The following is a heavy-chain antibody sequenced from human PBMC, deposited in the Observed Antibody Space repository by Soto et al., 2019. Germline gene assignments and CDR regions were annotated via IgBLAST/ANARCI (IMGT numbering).Heavy chain of an antibody. Sequence: KPSETLSLTCTVSGGSVSSGSYYWSWIRQPPGKGLEWIGYISYSGSTNYNPSLKSRVTISVDTSKNQFSLKLSSVTAADTAVYYCARDSSEAVAGINYLDPLDKGNLVA. CDR3: ARDSSEAVAGINYLDP. CDR1: GGSVSSGSYY. CDR2: ISYSGST. V-gene: IGHV4-61*01. J-gene: IGHJ5*02. D-gene: IGHD6-19*01.